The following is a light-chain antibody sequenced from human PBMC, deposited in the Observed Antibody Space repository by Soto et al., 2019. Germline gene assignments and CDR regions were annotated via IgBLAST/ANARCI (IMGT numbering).Light chain of an antibody. J-gene: IGLJ1*01. CDR1: SSDVGGYNY. V-gene: IGLV2-11*01. Sequence: QSALTQPRSVSGSPGQSVTISCTGTSSDVGGYNYVSWYQQHPGKAPKLMIYDVSKRPSGVPDRFSGSKSGNTASLTISGLQDEDEADYYCCSSEGSYSNVFGTGTKLTVL. CDR2: DVS. CDR3: CSSEGSYSNV.